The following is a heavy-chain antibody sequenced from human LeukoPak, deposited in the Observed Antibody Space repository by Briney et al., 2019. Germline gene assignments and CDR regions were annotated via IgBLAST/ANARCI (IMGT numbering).Heavy chain of an antibody. CDR1: GFTFSSYW. CDR3: AREESGYSSSWYRDFGY. D-gene: IGHD6-13*01. CDR2: IKQDGSEK. J-gene: IGHJ4*02. V-gene: IGHV3-7*03. Sequence: GGSLRLSCAASGFTFSSYWLTWVRQAPGKGLEWVANIKQDGSEKNYVDSVKGRFTISRDNAKNSLYLQMSSLRVEDTAVYYCAREESGYSSSWYRDFGYWGQGTLVTVSS.